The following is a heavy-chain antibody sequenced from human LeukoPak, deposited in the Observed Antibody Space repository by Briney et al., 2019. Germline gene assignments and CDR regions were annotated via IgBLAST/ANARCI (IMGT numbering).Heavy chain of an antibody. CDR3: AKGRLKVVVAAMGVDY. D-gene: IGHD2-15*01. CDR1: GFTFSSYG. J-gene: IGHJ4*02. CDR2: ISYDGSNK. Sequence: PGRSLRLSCAASGFTFSSYGMHWVRQAPGKGLEWVAVISYDGSNKYYADSVKGRFTISRDNSKNTLYLQMNSLRAEDTAVYYCAKGRLKVVVAAMGVDYWGQGTLVTVSS. V-gene: IGHV3-30*18.